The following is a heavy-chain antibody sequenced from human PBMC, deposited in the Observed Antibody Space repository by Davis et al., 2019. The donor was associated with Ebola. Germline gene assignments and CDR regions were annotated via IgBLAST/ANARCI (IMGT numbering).Heavy chain of an antibody. J-gene: IGHJ6*03. D-gene: IGHD1-26*01. CDR1: GYTFTGYY. V-gene: IGHV1-2*02. CDR3: ARAAWELLAYYYYMDV. Sequence: ASVKVSCKASGYTFTGYYMHWVRQAPGQGLEWMGWINPNSGGTNYAQKFQGRVTMTRDTSISTAYMELSRLRSDDTAVYYCARAAWELLAYYYYMDVRGKGTTVTVSS. CDR2: INPNSGGT.